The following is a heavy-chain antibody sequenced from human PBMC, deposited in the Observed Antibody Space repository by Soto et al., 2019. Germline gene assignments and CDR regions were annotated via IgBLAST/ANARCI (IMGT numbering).Heavy chain of an antibody. J-gene: IGHJ4*02. D-gene: IGHD6-19*01. Sequence: EVQLLESGGGLVQPGGSLRLSCAASGFTVSSNYMSWVRQAPGKGLEWVSVIYSGGSTYYADSVKGRFTISRDNSKNTLYLQMNSLRAEDTAVYYCARDGTGSGWYGVDYWGQGTLVTVSS. V-gene: IGHV3-66*01. CDR2: IYSGGST. CDR1: GFTVSSNY. CDR3: ARDGTGSGWYGVDY.